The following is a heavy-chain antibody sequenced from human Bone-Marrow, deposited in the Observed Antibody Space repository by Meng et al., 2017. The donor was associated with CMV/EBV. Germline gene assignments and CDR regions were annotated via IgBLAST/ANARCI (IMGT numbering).Heavy chain of an antibody. CDR3: AKDYKYQRGMDV. CDR1: GFTFSSYG. J-gene: IGHJ6*02. CDR2: IWYDGSNK. D-gene: IGHD2-2*01. V-gene: IGHV3-33*06. Sequence: GGSLRLSCAASGFTFSSYGMHWVRQAPGKGLEWVAVIWYDGSNKYYADSAKGRFTISRDNSKNTLYLQMNSLRAEDTAVYYCAKDYKYQRGMDVWGQGTTVTVSS.